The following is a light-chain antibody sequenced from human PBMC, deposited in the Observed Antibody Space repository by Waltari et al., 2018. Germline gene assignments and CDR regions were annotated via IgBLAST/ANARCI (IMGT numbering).Light chain of an antibody. CDR1: TDDIGAYNY. CDR3: SSYTTGRTVVI. V-gene: IGLV2-14*03. CDR2: DFS. J-gene: IGLJ2*01. Sequence: QSALTQPASVSGSPGQSITLSCTGTTDDIGAYNYVSWYQLHPGQAPKLIIYDFSKRPSGVSDRFSGSKSANTASLTISDLQAEDDNDYYCSSYTTGRTVVIFGGGTKLTVL.